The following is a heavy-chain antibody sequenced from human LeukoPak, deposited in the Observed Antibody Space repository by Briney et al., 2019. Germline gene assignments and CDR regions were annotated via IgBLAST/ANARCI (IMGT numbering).Heavy chain of an antibody. CDR2: ISTSGDT. J-gene: IGHJ6*02. D-gene: IGHD3-9*01. CDR1: GFTFRSYD. V-gene: IGHV3-13*04. Sequence: GGSLRLSCVASGFTFRSYDMFWVRQHTGKGLELISDISTSGDTHYADSVKGRFTISRENAKSSLVLQMNSLGAEDTAAYYCAMLASYEILSRYYGMVVGGQGATVTVSS. CDR3: AMLASYEILSRYYGMVV.